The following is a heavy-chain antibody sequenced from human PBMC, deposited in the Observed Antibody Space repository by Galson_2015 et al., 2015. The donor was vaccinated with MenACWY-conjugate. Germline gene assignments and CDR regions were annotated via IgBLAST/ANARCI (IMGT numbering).Heavy chain of an antibody. D-gene: IGHD2-8*01. J-gene: IGHJ3*02. CDR3: ARDDSLRLYGVAIGAFDI. CDR2: IYYSGST. CDR1: GGSISSGGYY. Sequence: TLSLTCTVSGGSISSGGYYWSWIRQHPGKGLEWIGYIYYSGSTYYNPSLKSRVTISVDTSKNQFSLKLSSVTAADTAVYYCARDDSLRLYGVAIGAFDIWGQGTMVTVSS. V-gene: IGHV4-31*03.